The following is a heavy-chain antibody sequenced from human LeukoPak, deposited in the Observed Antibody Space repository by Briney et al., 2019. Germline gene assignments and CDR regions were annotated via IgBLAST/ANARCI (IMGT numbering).Heavy chain of an antibody. CDR3: AKDRSHLPVAGFDS. D-gene: IGHD6-19*01. Sequence: PGGSLRLSCAASGFTFSSYSMNWVRQAPGKGLEWVSSISSSSSYIYYADAVKGRFTISRDNSKNTLFLQMISLRAEDTALYYCAKDRSHLPVAGFDSWGQGTLVTVSS. V-gene: IGHV3-21*04. CDR2: ISSSSSYI. J-gene: IGHJ4*02. CDR1: GFTFSSYS.